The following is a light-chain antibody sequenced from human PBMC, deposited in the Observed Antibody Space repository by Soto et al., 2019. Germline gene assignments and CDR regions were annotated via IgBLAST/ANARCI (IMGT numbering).Light chain of an antibody. CDR2: EVT. CDR3: SSYTNISTRACV. V-gene: IGLV2-14*01. CDR1: SGDIGSYNL. J-gene: IGLJ1*01. Sequence: QSALTQPASVSGSPGQSITISCTGTSGDIGSYNLVSWYQQHPGKAPKLIIYEVTDRPSGVSNRFSGSKSGNTASLTISGLQAEDEAEYYCSSYTNISTRACVFGTGTKVTVL.